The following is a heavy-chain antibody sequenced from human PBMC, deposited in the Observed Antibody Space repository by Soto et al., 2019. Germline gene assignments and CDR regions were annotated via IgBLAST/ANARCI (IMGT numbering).Heavy chain of an antibody. Sequence: GGFLRLRYVASGCTIFKFYMGWVRQAPGSGLEWLATISSDGSGKYYVDSVKGRFAISRDNAKNSVYLQLNSLRAEDTALYYYESPLAAVWGQGTLVTVS. CDR2: ISSDGSGK. J-gene: IGHJ4*02. D-gene: IGHD6-19*01. CDR1: GCTIFKFY. CDR3: ESPLAAV. V-gene: IGHV3-7*01.